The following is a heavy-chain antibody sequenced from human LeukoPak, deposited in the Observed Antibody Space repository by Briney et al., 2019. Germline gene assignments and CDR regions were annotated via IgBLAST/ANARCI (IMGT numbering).Heavy chain of an antibody. CDR1: GGSISSHY. D-gene: IGHD6-19*01. V-gene: IGHV4-59*11. Sequence: SETLSLTCTVSGGSISSHYWSWIRQPPGKGLEWIGYIYYSGSTNYNPSLKSRVTISIDTSKNKFSLKLSSVTAADTAVYYCARGRGGWYDYWGQGTLVTVSS. CDR2: IYYSGST. CDR3: ARGRGGWYDY. J-gene: IGHJ4*02.